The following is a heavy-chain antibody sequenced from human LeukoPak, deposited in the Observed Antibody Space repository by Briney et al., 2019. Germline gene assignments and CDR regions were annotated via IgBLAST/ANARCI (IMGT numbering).Heavy chain of an antibody. J-gene: IGHJ3*02. D-gene: IGHD4-17*01. V-gene: IGHV4-4*07. CDR3: ARDATVTPPASFDI. Sequence: SETLSLTCTVSGGSISSYHWSWIRQPAGKGLEWIGRIYTSGSTNYNPSLKSRVTMSVDTSKNQFSLKLSSVTAADTAVYYCARDATVTPPASFDIWGQGTMVTVSS. CDR1: GGSISSYH. CDR2: IYTSGST.